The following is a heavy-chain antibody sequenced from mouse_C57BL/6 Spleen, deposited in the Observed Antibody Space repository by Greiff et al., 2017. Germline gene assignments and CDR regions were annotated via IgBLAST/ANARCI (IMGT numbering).Heavy chain of an antibody. V-gene: IGHV5-4*01. Sequence: EVQLVESGGGLVKPGGSLKLSCAASGFTFSSYAMSWVRQTPEKRLEWVATISDGGSYTYYPDNVKGRFTLSRDNAKNNLYLQMSHLKSEDTAMYYCARGSRYYFDYWGQGTTLTVSS. CDR2: ISDGGSYT. CDR3: ARGSRYYFDY. J-gene: IGHJ2*01. CDR1: GFTFSSYA. D-gene: IGHD1-1*01.